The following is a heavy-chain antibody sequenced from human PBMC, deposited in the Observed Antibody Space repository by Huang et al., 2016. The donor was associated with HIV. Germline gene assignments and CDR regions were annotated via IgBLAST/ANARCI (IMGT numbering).Heavy chain of an antibody. CDR1: GVTFSRYS. Sequence: EVQLLESGGGLVRHGGSLRLSCAASGVTFSRYSMRLVRQAPGKGLEWVSVISSNGETSDYTDSVKGLFTISRDNSKNTVSMQMHSLRVEDTAVYYCAKGRATILDRLDSWGQGTLVTVSS. D-gene: IGHD3-3*01. V-gene: IGHV3-23*01. CDR2: ISSNGETS. J-gene: IGHJ4*02. CDR3: AKGRATILDRLDS.